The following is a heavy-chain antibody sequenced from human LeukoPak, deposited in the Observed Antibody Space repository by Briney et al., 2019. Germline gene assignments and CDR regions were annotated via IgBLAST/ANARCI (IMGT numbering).Heavy chain of an antibody. Sequence: GSLRLSCAASGFTFSSYGMHWVRQAPGKGLEWVAVIWYDGSNKYYADPVKGRFTISRDNSKNTLYLQMISLRAEDTAVYYCARGAFSAAGAAYYYYGMDVWGQGTTVTVSS. CDR1: GFTFSSYG. D-gene: IGHD6-13*01. CDR2: IWYDGSNK. J-gene: IGHJ6*02. V-gene: IGHV3-33*01. CDR3: ARGAFSAAGAAYYYYGMDV.